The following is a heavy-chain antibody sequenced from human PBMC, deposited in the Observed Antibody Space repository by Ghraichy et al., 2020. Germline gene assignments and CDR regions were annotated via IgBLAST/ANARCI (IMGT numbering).Heavy chain of an antibody. CDR2: ISSSSSTI. D-gene: IGHD6-13*01. J-gene: IGHJ4*02. V-gene: IGHV3-48*01. Sequence: GDSLNISCAASGFTFSSYSMNWVRQAPGKGLEWVSYISSSSSTIYYADSVKGRFTISRDNAKNSLYLQMNSLRAEDTAVYYCARARIAAAVDYWGQGTLVTVSS. CDR1: GFTFSSYS. CDR3: ARARIAAAVDY.